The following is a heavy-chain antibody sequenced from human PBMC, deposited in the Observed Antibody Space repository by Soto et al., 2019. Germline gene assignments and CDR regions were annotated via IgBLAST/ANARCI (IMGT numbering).Heavy chain of an antibody. J-gene: IGHJ4*02. CDR1: GDSISSYY. V-gene: IGHV4-59*12. CDR2: TSYIGKS. D-gene: IGHD1-26*01. CDR3: ARLTIVGATPYHFDY. Sequence: PSETLSLTCTVSGDSISSYYWSWIRQPPGKGPEGIGYTSYIGKSNYNPSLKIRVTISLDTSKSQFSLRLNSVTAADTAFYYCARLTIVGATPYHFDYWGQGILVTVSS.